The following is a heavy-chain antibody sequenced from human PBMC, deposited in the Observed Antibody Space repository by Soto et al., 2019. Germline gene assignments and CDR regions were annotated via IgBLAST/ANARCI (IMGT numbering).Heavy chain of an antibody. V-gene: IGHV5-10-1*01. Sequence: LGESLKISCKGSGYSFTSYWISWVRQMPGKGLEWMGRIDPSDSYTNYSQSFQGHVTISADKSISTAYLQWSSLKASDTAMYYCARQAYGDYVGYDXGMDGWGKGTTXTXS. D-gene: IGHD4-17*01. CDR3: ARQAYGDYVGYDXGMDG. CDR2: IDPSDSYT. J-gene: IGHJ6*04. CDR1: GYSFTSYW.